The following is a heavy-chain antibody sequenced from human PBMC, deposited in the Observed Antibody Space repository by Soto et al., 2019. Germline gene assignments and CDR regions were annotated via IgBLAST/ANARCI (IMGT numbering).Heavy chain of an antibody. CDR3: ARDSGNYDYGMDV. CDR2: INPNSGGT. D-gene: IGHD3-10*01. J-gene: IGHJ6*02. CDR1: GYTFTGYY. V-gene: IGHV1-2*04. Sequence: ASVKVSCKASGYTFTGYYMHWVRQAPGQGLEWMGWINPNSGGTNYAQKFQGWVTMTRDTSISTAYMELSRLRSDDTAVYYCARDSGNYDYGMDVWGQGTTVTVSS.